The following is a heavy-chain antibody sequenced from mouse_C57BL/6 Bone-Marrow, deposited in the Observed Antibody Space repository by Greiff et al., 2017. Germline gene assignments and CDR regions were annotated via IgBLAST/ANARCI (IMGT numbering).Heavy chain of an antibody. Sequence: QVQLQQPGAELVKPGASVKMSCKASGYTFTSYWITWVKPRPGQGLEWIGDIYPGSGSTNYNEKFKSTDTLPVDPSSSTAYMQLSSLTSEDSAVYYCAQIAYYYSSSYWYIDVWGTGTTVTVSS. CDR1: GYTFTSYW. CDR2: IYPGSGST. V-gene: IGHV1-55*01. CDR3: AQIAYYYSSSYWYIDV. D-gene: IGHD1-1*01. J-gene: IGHJ1*03.